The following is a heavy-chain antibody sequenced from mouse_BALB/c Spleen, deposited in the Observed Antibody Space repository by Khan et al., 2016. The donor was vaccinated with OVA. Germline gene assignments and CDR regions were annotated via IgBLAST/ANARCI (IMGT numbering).Heavy chain of an antibody. D-gene: IGHD4-1*01. CDR2: ISYSGRT. Sequence: EVQLQESGPGLVKPSQSLSLTCTVTGYSITSDYAWNWIRQFPGNKLEWMGYISYSGRTSYNPSLKSRISVTRDTSQHQFFLQLNSVTTEDTATYYCAMGRTYWGQGTLVTVSA. J-gene: IGHJ3*01. V-gene: IGHV3-2*02. CDR3: AMGRTY. CDR1: GYSITSDYA.